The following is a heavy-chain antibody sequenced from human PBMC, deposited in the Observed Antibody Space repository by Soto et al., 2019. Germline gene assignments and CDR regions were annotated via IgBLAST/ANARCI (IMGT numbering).Heavy chain of an antibody. CDR1: GFTFSSYG. D-gene: IGHD2-15*01. V-gene: IGHV3-30*18. Sequence: GGSLRLSCAASGFTFSSYGMHWVRQAPGKGLEWVAVISYDGSNKYYADSVKGRFTISRDNSKNTLYLQMNSLRAEDTAVYYCAKPYCSGGSCYSAFDIWGQRTMVTVSS. CDR3: AKPYCSGGSCYSAFDI. J-gene: IGHJ3*02. CDR2: ISYDGSNK.